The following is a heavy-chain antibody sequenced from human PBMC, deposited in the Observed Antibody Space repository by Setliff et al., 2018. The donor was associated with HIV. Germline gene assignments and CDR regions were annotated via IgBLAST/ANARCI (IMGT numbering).Heavy chain of an antibody. V-gene: IGHV1-2*02. CDR2: INPNTGGT. D-gene: IGHD7-27*01. CDR1: GYTFTDYF. J-gene: IGHJ4*02. CDR3: ARQLSNSLDQ. Sequence: ASVKVSCKASGYTFTDYFIHWVRQAPGQGLEWMGWINPNTGGTKIPRTFRGIFTMTRDTAINTAYMELSRLRSDDTAVYYCARQLSNSLDQWGQGTLVTVSS.